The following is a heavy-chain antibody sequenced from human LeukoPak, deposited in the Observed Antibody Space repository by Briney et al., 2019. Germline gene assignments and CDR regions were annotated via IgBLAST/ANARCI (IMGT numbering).Heavy chain of an antibody. J-gene: IGHJ5*02. Sequence: GASVKVSCKASGGTFSSYAISWVRQAPGQGLEWMGGIIPILGTANYAQKFQGRVTITADESTSTAYMELSSLRSEDTAVYYCAREGYSYGSWFDPWGQGTLVTVSS. D-gene: IGHD5-18*01. V-gene: IGHV1-69*13. CDR1: GGTFSSYA. CDR2: IIPILGTA. CDR3: AREGYSYGSWFDP.